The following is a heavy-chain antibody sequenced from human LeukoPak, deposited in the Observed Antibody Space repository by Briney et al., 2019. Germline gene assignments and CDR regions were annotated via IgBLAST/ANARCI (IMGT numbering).Heavy chain of an antibody. V-gene: IGHV4-59*01. Sequence: SETLSLTCTVSGGSISSYYWSWIRQPPGKGLEWFGYIYYSGSTNYNPSLKSRVTISVDTSKNQFSLKLSSVTAADTAVYYCARGIAAAGLLFDYWGQGTLVTVSS. CDR1: GGSISSYY. CDR3: ARGIAAAGLLFDY. J-gene: IGHJ4*02. CDR2: IYYSGST. D-gene: IGHD6-13*01.